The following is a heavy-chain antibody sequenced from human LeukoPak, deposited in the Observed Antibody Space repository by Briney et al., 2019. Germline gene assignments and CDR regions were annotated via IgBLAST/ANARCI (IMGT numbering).Heavy chain of an antibody. J-gene: IGHJ6*02. D-gene: IGHD3-3*01. CDR3: ARRITIFGVVISPSWYYGMDV. CDR1: GGSISSYY. CDR2: IYYSGST. V-gene: IGHV4-59*01. Sequence: SETLSLTCTVSGGSISSYYWSWIRQPPGKGLEWIGYIYYSGSTNYNPSLKSRVTISVDTSKNQFSLKLSSVTAADTAVYYCARRITIFGVVISPSWYYGMDVWGQGTTVTVSS.